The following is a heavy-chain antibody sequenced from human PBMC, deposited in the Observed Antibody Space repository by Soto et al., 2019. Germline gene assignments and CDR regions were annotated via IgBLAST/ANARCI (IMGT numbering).Heavy chain of an antibody. CDR2: ISGSDGKT. V-gene: IGHV3-23*01. CDR1: GFSFGSYA. D-gene: IGHD3-3*01. CDR3: ARWSYLDY. Sequence: PGGSLRLSCAASGFSFGSYALSWVRQAPGKGLEWDSTISGSDGKTFYADSVKGRFSISRDTSQSTLYLQMNSLRADDTAMYYCARWSYLDYWGQGSRVTASS. J-gene: IGHJ4*02.